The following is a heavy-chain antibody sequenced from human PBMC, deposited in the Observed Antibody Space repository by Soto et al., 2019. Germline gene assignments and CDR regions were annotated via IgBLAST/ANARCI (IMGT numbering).Heavy chain of an antibody. J-gene: IGHJ6*03. CDR2: ITWHSDGM. V-gene: IGHV3-9*01. CDR3: AKEDAGFSGYMDG. CDR1: GFNFNDHG. Sequence: EVQLVESGGSLVQPGRSLRLSCIASGFNFNDHGMHWVRQAPGKGLEWVSGITWHSDGMGYADSVKGRFTISRDNAKNSLYLQMNSLRVEDTALYYCAKEDAGFSGYMDGWGKGTTVTVSS. D-gene: IGHD3-10*01.